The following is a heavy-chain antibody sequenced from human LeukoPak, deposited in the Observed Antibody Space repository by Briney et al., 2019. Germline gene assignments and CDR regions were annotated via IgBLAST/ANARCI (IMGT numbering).Heavy chain of an antibody. D-gene: IGHD6-13*01. CDR3: ARASAAGTGWFDP. J-gene: IGHJ5*02. CDR1: GFTFSGYS. Sequence: GGSLRLSCAASGFTFSGYSMNWVRQAPGKGLEWVSSISSSSSYIYYADSVKGRFTISRDNAKNSLYLQMNSLRAEDTAVYYCARASAAGTGWFDPWGQGTLVTVSS. CDR2: ISSSSSYI. V-gene: IGHV3-21*01.